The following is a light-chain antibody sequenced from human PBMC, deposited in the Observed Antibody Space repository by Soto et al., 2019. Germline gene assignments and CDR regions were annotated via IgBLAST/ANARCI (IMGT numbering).Light chain of an antibody. J-gene: IGKJ5*01. CDR3: QQSYSMPT. CDR1: QTICRY. Sequence: DIQMTQSPSALSASLGDRFTITCLASQTICRYLNWYQHKPGKSPKLLIYSASTFQTGVTSSFSGSGSGTDLILTISGLQPEDFATYYCQQSYSMPTFGQVTRLAIK. V-gene: IGKV1-39*01. CDR2: SAS.